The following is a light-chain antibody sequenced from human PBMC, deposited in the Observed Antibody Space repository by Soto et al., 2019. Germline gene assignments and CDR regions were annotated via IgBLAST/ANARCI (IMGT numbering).Light chain of an antibody. J-gene: IGKJ5*01. V-gene: IGKV3-20*01. CDR3: QQYGSSPPIT. Sequence: EYVLTQSPGTLSLSPGERATLSCRASQSVISNYLAWYQQKPGQASRLLIYVTSRRATGIPDRFSGSGSGTDFTLTISRLEPEDFAVYYCQQYGSSPPITFGQGTRLEIK. CDR1: QSVISNY. CDR2: VTS.